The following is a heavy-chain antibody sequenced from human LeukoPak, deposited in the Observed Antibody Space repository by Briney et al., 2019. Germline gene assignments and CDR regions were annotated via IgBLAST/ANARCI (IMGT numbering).Heavy chain of an antibody. Sequence: PSETLSLTCTVSGGSISNSPYYWGWIRQPPGTGLEWIGNIYYSGNTYYNPSLKSRVTISVDTSKNQFSLKLSSVTAADTAVYYCARDSLGAGTVGATSGYWGQGTLVTVSS. CDR3: ARDSLGAGTVGATSGY. CDR1: GGSISNSPYY. J-gene: IGHJ4*02. CDR2: IYYSGNT. V-gene: IGHV4-39*02. D-gene: IGHD1-26*01.